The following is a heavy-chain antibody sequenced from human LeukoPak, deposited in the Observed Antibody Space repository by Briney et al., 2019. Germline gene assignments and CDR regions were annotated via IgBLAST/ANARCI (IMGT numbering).Heavy chain of an antibody. J-gene: IGHJ4*02. Sequence: GESLKVSCQGPGYSFSTFWIGWVRQMPGRGLEWLGIIYPGDSDTRYSPSFQGQVTISADKSISTAYLQWSSLKASDTAMYYCARNGGAAAGFIDYWGQGTLVTVSS. V-gene: IGHV5-51*01. CDR3: ARNGGAAAGFIDY. CDR1: GYSFSTFW. D-gene: IGHD6-13*01. CDR2: IYPGDSDT.